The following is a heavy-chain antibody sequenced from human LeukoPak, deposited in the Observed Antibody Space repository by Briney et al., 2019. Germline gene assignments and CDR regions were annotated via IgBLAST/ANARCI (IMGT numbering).Heavy chain of an antibody. D-gene: IGHD5-12*01. CDR1: GGSISSGTYS. CDR2: IFHSGST. V-gene: IGHV4-30-2*01. CDR3: ARGYSDYPYFFDS. Sequence: PSQTLSLICAVSGGSISSGTYSWTWIRQPPGKVLERVGYIFHSGSTYYSPSLQSQVTISVVTSKAQFSLKLTSVTGADQAMYYCARGYSDYPYFFDSWGQGALVTVSS. J-gene: IGHJ4*02.